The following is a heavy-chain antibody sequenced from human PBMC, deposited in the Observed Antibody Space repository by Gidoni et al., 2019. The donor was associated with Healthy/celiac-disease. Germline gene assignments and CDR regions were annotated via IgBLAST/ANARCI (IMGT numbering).Heavy chain of an antibody. CDR2: ISSSSSYI. CDR3: ARVAYDCWSGDEPDAFDI. CDR1: GFTFRSYS. J-gene: IGHJ3*02. D-gene: IGHD3-3*01. V-gene: IGHV3-21*01. Sequence: EVQLVESGGGLVKPGGSLRLSCAASGFTFRSYSMNWVRQAPGKGLEWVSSISSSSSYIYYADSVKGRFTISRDNAKNSLYLQMNSLRAEDTAVYYCARVAYDCWSGDEPDAFDIWGQGTMVTVSS.